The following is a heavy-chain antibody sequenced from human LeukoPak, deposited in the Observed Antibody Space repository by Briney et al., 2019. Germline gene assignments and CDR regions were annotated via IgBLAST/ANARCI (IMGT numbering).Heavy chain of an antibody. CDR3: ARDRSSGYYYASDY. CDR2: ISSGSRYK. Sequence: GGSLRLSCAASGFSFMNAWMIWVRQAPGKGLEWVSSISSGSRYKYYADSVKGRFTISRDNAKNLLYLQMNSLRAEDTAVYYCARDRSSGYYYASDYWGPGTLVTVSS. CDR1: GFSFMNAW. J-gene: IGHJ4*02. V-gene: IGHV3-21*01. D-gene: IGHD3-22*01.